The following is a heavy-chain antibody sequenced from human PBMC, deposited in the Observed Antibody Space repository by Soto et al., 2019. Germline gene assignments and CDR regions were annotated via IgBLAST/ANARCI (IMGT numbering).Heavy chain of an antibody. V-gene: IGHV3-48*03. CDR3: ASQGAAHGFDP. CDR2: ISSSGSTI. D-gene: IGHD6-6*01. J-gene: IGHJ5*02. CDR1: GFTFSSYE. Sequence: GGSLRLSCAASGFTFSSYEMNWVRQAPGKGLEWVSYISSSGSTIYYADSVKGRFTISRDNAKNSLYLQMNSLRAEDTAVYYCASQGAAHGFDPWGQGTLVTVSS.